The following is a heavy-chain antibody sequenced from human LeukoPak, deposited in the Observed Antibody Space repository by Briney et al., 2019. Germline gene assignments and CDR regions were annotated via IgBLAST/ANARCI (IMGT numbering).Heavy chain of an antibody. CDR2: ISGSGGTT. CDR1: GFTFNNYA. J-gene: IGHJ4*02. Sequence: PGGSLRLSCAASGFTFNNYAMNWVRQAPGKGLEWVSVISGSGGTTYYADSVKGRFTISRDSSKNTLYLQMNSLRAEDTAVYYCAKGGTASWYSAVDCWGQGTLVTVSS. V-gene: IGHV3-23*01. CDR3: AKGGTASWYSAVDC. D-gene: IGHD2-15*01.